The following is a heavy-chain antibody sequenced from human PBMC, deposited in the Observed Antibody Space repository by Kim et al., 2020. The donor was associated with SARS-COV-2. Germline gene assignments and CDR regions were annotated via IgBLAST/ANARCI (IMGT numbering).Heavy chain of an antibody. V-gene: IGHV1-46*01. D-gene: IGHD3-9*01. Sequence: SVKVSCKASGYTFTSYYMHWVRQAPGQGLEWMGIINPSGCSTSYAQKFQGRVTMTRDTSTSTVYMELSSLRSEDTAVYYCARGSPVYYDILTGYYRNYWGQGTLVTVSS. J-gene: IGHJ4*02. CDR3: ARGSPVYYDILTGYYRNY. CDR1: GYTFTSYY. CDR2: INPSGCST.